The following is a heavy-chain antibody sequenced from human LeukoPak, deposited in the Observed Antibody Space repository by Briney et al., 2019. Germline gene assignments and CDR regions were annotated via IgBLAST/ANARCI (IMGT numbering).Heavy chain of an antibody. J-gene: IGHJ4*02. D-gene: IGHD2-2*01. CDR3: ARGPHQHWPLGQF. Sequence: SETLSLTCAVYGESFSDYYWSWPRQSPGKGLEWIGEINYSGKTKYNPSLKSRVTISIDTSKRQFSLTLTSVTVADTAVYYCARGPHQHWPLGQFWGQGSLVTVSS. CDR2: INYSGKT. V-gene: IGHV4-34*01. CDR1: GESFSDYY.